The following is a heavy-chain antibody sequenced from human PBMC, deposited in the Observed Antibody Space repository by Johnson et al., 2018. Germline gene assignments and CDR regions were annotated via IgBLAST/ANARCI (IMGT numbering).Heavy chain of an antibody. CDR1: GFTFSSYA. Sequence: QVQLVQSGGGVVQXGRSLRLSCAASGFTFSSYAMHWVRQAPGKGLAYVSAISSNGGSTYYADSVKGRFTISRDNAKNSLFLQRNRLRSEDTALYYWARDLGGLYPIDAFDIWGKGTRVTVSS. J-gene: IGHJ3*02. V-gene: IGHV3-64*04. CDR3: ARDLGGLYPIDAFDI. CDR2: ISSNGGST. D-gene: IGHD3-10*01.